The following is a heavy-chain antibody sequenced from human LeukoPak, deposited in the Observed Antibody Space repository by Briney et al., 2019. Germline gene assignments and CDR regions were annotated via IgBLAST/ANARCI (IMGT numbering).Heavy chain of an antibody. J-gene: IGHJ4*02. V-gene: IGHV1-8*01. CDR1: GYTFTSSD. CDR2: INPNSGRT. CDR3: ARGRSGLAAAGTYDY. Sequence: SVKVSCKASGYTFTSSDINGVRQAAGQGLEWMRWINPNSGRTGYARKFQGRVTMTANTSISTAYMELSSLRFDDTAVYYCARGRSGLAAAGTYDYWGQGTLITVSS. D-gene: IGHD6-13*01.